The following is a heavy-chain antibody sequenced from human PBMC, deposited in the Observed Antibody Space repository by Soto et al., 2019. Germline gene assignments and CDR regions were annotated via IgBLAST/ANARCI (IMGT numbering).Heavy chain of an antibody. CDR1: GGSISSYY. V-gene: IGHV4-59*08. D-gene: IGHD3-3*01. CDR2: IYYSGST. J-gene: IGHJ4*02. Sequence: SETLSLTCTVSGGSISSYYWSWIRQPPGEGLEWIGYIYYSGSTNYNPSLKSRVTISVDTSKNQFSLKLSSVTAADTAVYYCARSLYYDFWSGYFQLSYFDYWGQGTLVTVSS. CDR3: ARSLYYDFWSGYFQLSYFDY.